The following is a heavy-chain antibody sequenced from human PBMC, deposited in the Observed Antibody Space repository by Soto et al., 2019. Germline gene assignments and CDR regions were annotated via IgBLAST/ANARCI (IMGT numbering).Heavy chain of an antibody. Sequence: QMVQSGSEVKKPGASVKVSCKASGYTFTGYYIYWVRQAPGQGLESMGWMTPNSGGANYAQKLQDRITMTRATSISTGYMELSGLRSDDPATYFCASALRGHRITLWGQGTLVTVSS. V-gene: IGHV1-2*02. CDR3: ASALRGHRITL. D-gene: IGHD3-10*01. CDR2: MTPNSGGA. J-gene: IGHJ4*02. CDR1: GYTFTGYY.